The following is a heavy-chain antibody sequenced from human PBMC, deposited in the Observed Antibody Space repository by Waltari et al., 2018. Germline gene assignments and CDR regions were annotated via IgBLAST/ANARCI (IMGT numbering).Heavy chain of an antibody. CDR1: GYTFTSYA. Sequence: QVQLVQSGAEVKKPGASVKVSCKASGYTFTSYAMHWVRQSPGQRLEWMGWINAGNGTTKYSQKFQGRVTITRDTAASTAYMELSSLRSEDTAVYYCARGARYYYDSSGYQDWGQGTLVTVSS. CDR2: INAGNGTT. V-gene: IGHV1-3*01. J-gene: IGHJ4*02. D-gene: IGHD3-22*01. CDR3: ARGARYYYDSSGYQD.